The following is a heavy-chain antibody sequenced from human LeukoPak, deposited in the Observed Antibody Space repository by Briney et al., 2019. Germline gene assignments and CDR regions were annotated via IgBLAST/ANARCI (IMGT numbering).Heavy chain of an antibody. CDR1: GGSISSSSYY. CDR3: ARRVGTGRQNAFDI. V-gene: IGHV4-39*07. CDR2: IYYSGST. D-gene: IGHD3/OR15-3a*01. J-gene: IGHJ3*02. Sequence: PSETLSLTCTVSGGSISSSSYYWGWIRQPPGKGLEWIGSIYYSGSTNYNPSLKSRVTISVDTSKNQFSLKLSSVTAADTAVYYCARRVGTGRQNAFDIWGQGTMVTVSS.